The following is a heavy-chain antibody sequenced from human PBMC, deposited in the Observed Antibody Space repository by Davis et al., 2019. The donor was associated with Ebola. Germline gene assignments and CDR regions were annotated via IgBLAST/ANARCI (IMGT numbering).Heavy chain of an antibody. D-gene: IGHD2-2*01. CDR3: ARDGDLGYCSSTSCHGWFDP. V-gene: IGHV1-69*13. J-gene: IGHJ5*02. CDR1: GYTFISYA. CDR2: IIPIFGTA. Sequence: SVKVSCKASGYTFISYAISWVRQAPGQGLEWMGGIIPIFGTANYAQKFQGRVTITADESTSTAYMELSSLRSEDTAVYYCARDGDLGYCSSTSCHGWFDPWGQGTLVTVSS.